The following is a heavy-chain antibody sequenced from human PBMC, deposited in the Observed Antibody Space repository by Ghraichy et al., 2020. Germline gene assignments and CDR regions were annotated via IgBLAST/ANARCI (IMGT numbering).Heavy chain of an antibody. CDR3: ARAQYSENLDY. V-gene: IGHV1-18*01. CDR1: GYTFNSYD. J-gene: IGHJ4*02. Sequence: SVKVSCKASGYTFNSYDISWVRQAPGQGLQWMGWISGYNGNTNYAQNLQGRVTMTTDTSTSTAYMELRSLRSDDSAVYYCARAQYSENLDYWGQGTLVTVSS. CDR2: ISGYNGNT. D-gene: IGHD1-26*01.